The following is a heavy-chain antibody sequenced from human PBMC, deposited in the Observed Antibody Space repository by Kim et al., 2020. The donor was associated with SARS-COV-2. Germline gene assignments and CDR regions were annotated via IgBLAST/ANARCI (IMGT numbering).Heavy chain of an antibody. V-gene: IGHV3-33*01. CDR1: GCTFSSHI. Sequence: GGSLRLSCAASGCTFSSHIMHWVRQAPGKGLEWVTVIWADGNNKYYADSVKGRFTISRDNSKNTVYLQMNSLRDEDTAVYYCAREGPRLVGYGLDVWGQGTTVTVTS. D-gene: IGHD6-19*01. J-gene: IGHJ6*02. CDR3: AREGPRLVGYGLDV. CDR2: IWADGNNK.